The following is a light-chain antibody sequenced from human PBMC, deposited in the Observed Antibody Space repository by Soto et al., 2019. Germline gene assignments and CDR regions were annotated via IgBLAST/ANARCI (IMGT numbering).Light chain of an antibody. Sequence: QSVLTQPPSVSGSPGQRVTISCTGSSSNIGAGYDVHWYQQLPGTAPKLLIYGNSNRPSGVPDRFSGSKSGTSASLAITGLQAEAEADDDCQSYDSRLSGSVVFGGGTKLTVL. CDR1: SSNIGAGYD. CDR3: QSYDSRLSGSVV. V-gene: IGLV1-40*01. J-gene: IGLJ2*01. CDR2: GNS.